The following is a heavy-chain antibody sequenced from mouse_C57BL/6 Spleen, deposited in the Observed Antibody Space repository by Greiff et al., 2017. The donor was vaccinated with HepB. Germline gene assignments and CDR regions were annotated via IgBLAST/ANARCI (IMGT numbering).Heavy chain of an antibody. Sequence: QVQLKQPGAELVKPGASVKLSCKASGYTFTSYWMHWVKQRPGRGLEWIGRIDPNSGGTKYNEKFKSKATLTVDKPSSTAYMQLSSLTSEDSAVYYCAILYYDYDGGDYYAMDYWGQGTSVTVSS. CDR2: IDPNSGGT. V-gene: IGHV1-72*01. CDR1: GYTFTSYW. CDR3: AILYYDYDGGDYYAMDY. D-gene: IGHD2-4*01. J-gene: IGHJ4*01.